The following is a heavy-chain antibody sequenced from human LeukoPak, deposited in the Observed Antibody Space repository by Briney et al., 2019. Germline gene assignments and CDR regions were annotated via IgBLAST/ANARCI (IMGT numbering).Heavy chain of an antibody. J-gene: IGHJ4*02. CDR2: IYYSGST. D-gene: IGHD1-14*01. CDR1: GGSVSSGSYY. CDR3: AREPGETDEGFEY. V-gene: IGHV4-61*01. Sequence: SETLSLTCTVSGGSVSSGSYYWNWIRQPPGKGLEWIGHIYYSGSTDYNPSLKSRVTISADTSKNQSSLKMTSVTAADTAVYYCAREPGETDEGFEYWGQGTLVTASS.